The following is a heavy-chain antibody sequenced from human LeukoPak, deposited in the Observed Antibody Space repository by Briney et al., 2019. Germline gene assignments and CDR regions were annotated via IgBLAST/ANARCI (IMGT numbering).Heavy chain of an antibody. Sequence: GGSLRLSCAASGFTVSSNYMSWVRQAPGKGLEWVSVIYSGGSTYYAESVKGRFTISRDNSKNTLYLQMNSLRAEDTAVYYCARRLLDAFDIWGQGTMVTVSS. J-gene: IGHJ3*02. D-gene: IGHD2-15*01. V-gene: IGHV3-66*01. CDR2: IYSGGST. CDR1: GFTVSSNY. CDR3: ARRLLDAFDI.